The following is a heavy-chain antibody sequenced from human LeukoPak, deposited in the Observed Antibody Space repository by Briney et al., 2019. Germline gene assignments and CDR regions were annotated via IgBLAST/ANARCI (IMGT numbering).Heavy chain of an antibody. J-gene: IGHJ6*02. V-gene: IGHV3-23*01. CDR2: ISGSGAST. CDR1: GFTLSTNA. CDR3: ARVRDYGDRNYYYYGMDV. D-gene: IGHD4-17*01. Sequence: GGSLRLSCLTSGFTLSTNAMSWVRQAPGKGLEWISGISGSGASTYYADSVKGRFTISRDDSRNTLYLQMNSLRGDDAAVYYCARVRDYGDRNYYYYGMDVWGQGTTVTVSS.